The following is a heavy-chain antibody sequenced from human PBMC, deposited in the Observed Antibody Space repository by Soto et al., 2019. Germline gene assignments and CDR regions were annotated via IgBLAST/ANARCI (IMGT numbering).Heavy chain of an antibody. J-gene: IGHJ6*02. CDR2: IFHAGSA. CDR1: GGSIGSNNW. D-gene: IGHD3-10*01. Sequence: SETLSLTCAVSGGSIGSNNWWTWVRQPPGKGLEWIGEIFHAGSASYNPSLKSRVTISVDKSKNQFSLRAEDTALYYCAKDRGSGSYAANYYYYGMDVWGQGTTVTVSS. V-gene: IGHV4-4*02. CDR3: AKDRGSGSYAANYYYYGMDV.